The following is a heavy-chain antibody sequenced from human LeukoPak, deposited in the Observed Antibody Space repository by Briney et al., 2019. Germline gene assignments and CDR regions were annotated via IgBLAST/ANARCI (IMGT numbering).Heavy chain of an antibody. CDR1: GFTFSSYW. J-gene: IGHJ4*02. V-gene: IGHV3-7*03. CDR3: ARGGLSIMGY. CDR2: IKRDGSEK. D-gene: IGHD2/OR15-2a*01. Sequence: GGSLRLSCAASGFTFSSYWMTWVRQAPGKGLEWVANIKRDGSEKHYVDSVKGRFTISRDNAKNSMFLQMNSLRAEDTAVYFCARGGLSIMGYWGQGTLVTASS.